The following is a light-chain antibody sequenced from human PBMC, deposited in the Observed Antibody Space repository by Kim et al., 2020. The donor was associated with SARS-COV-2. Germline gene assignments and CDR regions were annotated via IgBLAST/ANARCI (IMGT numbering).Light chain of an antibody. CDR2: DVT. V-gene: IGLV2-14*03. Sequence: QSALTQPASVSGSPGQSITISCTGTSSDIGRYNYVSWYQQHPGTAPKLMIYDVTNRPSGISNRFSASKSGNTASLTISGLQAEDEAEYYCSSYTTSTPVIFGGGTQVTVL. CDR3: SSYTTSTPVI. J-gene: IGLJ2*01. CDR1: SSDIGRYNY.